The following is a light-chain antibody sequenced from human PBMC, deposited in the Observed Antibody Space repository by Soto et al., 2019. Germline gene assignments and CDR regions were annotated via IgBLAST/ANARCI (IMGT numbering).Light chain of an antibody. CDR3: QQYHNWPPIT. J-gene: IGKJ5*01. V-gene: IGKV3D-15*01. CDR1: QFVSSN. Sequence: EIVMTHAPVTLSVSAGEIATLSCRASQFVSSNLAWYQQKPGQAPRLLIYGASTRATGIPARFSGSGSGTEFTLTISNLQSEDFAVYFCQQYHNWPPITFGQGTRLEIK. CDR2: GAS.